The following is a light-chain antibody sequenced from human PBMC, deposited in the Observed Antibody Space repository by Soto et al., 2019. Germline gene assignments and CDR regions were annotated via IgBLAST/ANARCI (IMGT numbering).Light chain of an antibody. V-gene: IGKV1-33*01. CDR3: QQCDDFIT. J-gene: IGKJ4*01. Sequence: DIQMPQSPSSLSASVGDRVTITCQASQDIKNYLNWYQQKQGKAPKLLIYEASNLETGVPSRFSGSGSGRSFTFTISSLQPEDIATYYCQQCDDFITFGGGTRIEIK. CDR2: EAS. CDR1: QDIKNY.